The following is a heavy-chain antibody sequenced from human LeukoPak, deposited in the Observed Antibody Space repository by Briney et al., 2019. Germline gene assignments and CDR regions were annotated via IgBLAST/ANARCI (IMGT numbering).Heavy chain of an antibody. V-gene: IGHV3-23*01. CDR3: AKDFVFGSGWPNWFDP. J-gene: IGHJ5*02. D-gene: IGHD6-19*01. CDR2: ISGSGGST. Sequence: GGSLRLSCAASGFTFSSYAMSWVRQAPGKGLEWASAISGSGGSTYYADSVKGRFTISRDNSKNTLYLQMNSLRAEDTAVYYCAKDFVFGSGWPNWFDPWGQGTLVTVSS. CDR1: GFTFSSYA.